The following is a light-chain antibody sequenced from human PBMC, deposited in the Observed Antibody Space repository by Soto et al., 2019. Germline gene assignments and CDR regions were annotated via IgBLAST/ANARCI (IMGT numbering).Light chain of an antibody. V-gene: IGKV1-5*03. J-gene: IGKJ1*01. Sequence: DIQMTQSPSTLSASVGDRVTITCRASQSNSSWLAWYQHKPAKAPKLLIHKASSLESGVPSRFGGSGSGTEFTLTISSLQPDDFATYYCQQYYSYWTFGQGTKVEI. CDR1: QSNSSW. CDR2: KAS. CDR3: QQYYSYWT.